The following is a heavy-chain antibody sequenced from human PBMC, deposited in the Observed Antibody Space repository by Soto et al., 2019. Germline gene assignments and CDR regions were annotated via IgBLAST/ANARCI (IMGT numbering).Heavy chain of an antibody. V-gene: IGHV1-69*01. D-gene: IGHD3-10*01. CDR3: ARDLDVRGSAQGFDY. CDR1: GGTFSSYA. Sequence: QVQLVQSGAEVKKPVSSVKVSCTASGGTFSSYAISWVRQAPGQGLEWMGGIIPIFGTANYAQKFQGRVTITADEATSTAYMELSSLRSEATAVDYCARDLDVRGSAQGFDYWGQGTLVTVSS. J-gene: IGHJ4*02. CDR2: IIPIFGTA.